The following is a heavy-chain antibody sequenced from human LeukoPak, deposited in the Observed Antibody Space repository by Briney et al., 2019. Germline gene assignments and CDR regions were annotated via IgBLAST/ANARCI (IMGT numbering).Heavy chain of an antibody. CDR1: GYTFTSFY. J-gene: IGHJ4*02. V-gene: IGHV1-46*01. Sequence: GASVKVSCKAFGYTFTSFYIHWVRQAPGQGLEWMGKINPSGGSTSYAQKFQGRVTMTRDTSTSTVYMELSSLRSEDTAVYYCAGTMVDGGTNYWGQGSLVTVSS. CDR2: INPSGGST. CDR3: AGTMVDGGTNY. D-gene: IGHD1-1*01.